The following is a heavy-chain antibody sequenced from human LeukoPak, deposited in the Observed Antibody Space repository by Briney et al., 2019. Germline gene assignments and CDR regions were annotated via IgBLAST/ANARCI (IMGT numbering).Heavy chain of an antibody. CDR2: IHTSGST. CDR3: ARVARGYCSGGPCLSWFDP. CDR1: GGSISSNF. V-gene: IGHV4-4*07. Sequence: PSETLSLTCTVSGGSISSNFWSWIRQPAGKGLEWIGRIHTSGSTNYNPSLKSRVTMSVDTSKNQFSLKLSSVTAADTALYYCARVARGYCSGGPCLSWFDPWGQGTLVTVSS. D-gene: IGHD2-15*01. J-gene: IGHJ5*02.